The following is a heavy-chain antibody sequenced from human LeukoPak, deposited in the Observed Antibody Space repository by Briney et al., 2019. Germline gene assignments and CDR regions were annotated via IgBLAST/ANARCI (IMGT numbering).Heavy chain of an antibody. Sequence: ASVKVSCKASGYTFTGYYIHWVRQAPGQGLEWMGWINPNSGGTNYAQKFQGRVTMTRDTSISTAYMELSRLRSDDTAVYYCAREYYDSSGPILFDYWGQGTLVTVSS. CDR1: GYTFTGYY. V-gene: IGHV1-2*02. CDR3: AREYYDSSGPILFDY. J-gene: IGHJ4*02. CDR2: INPNSGGT. D-gene: IGHD3-22*01.